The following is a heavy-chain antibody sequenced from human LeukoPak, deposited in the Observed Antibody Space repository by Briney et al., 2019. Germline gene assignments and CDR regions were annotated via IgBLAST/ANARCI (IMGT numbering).Heavy chain of an antibody. J-gene: IGHJ4*02. V-gene: IGHV1-18*01. CDR1: GGTFSSYG. CDR3: ARDRIQLWYFDY. CDR2: ISAYNGNT. Sequence: ASVKVSCKASGGTFSSYGISWVRQAPGQGLEWMGWISAYNGNTNYAQKLQGRVTMTTDTSTSTAYMELRSLRSDDTAVYYCARDRIQLWYFDYWGQGTLVTVSS. D-gene: IGHD5-18*01.